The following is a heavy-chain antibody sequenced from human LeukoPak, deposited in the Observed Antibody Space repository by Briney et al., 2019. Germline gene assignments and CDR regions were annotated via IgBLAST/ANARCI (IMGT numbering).Heavy chain of an antibody. CDR3: ARDSRTIFGVVTNFDY. CDR2: ISSSSSYI. J-gene: IGHJ4*02. V-gene: IGHV3-21*01. CDR1: GFTFSSYS. Sequence: KSGGSLRLSCAASGFTFSSYSMNWVRLAPGKGLEWVSSISSSSSYIYYADSVKGRFTISRDNAKNSLYLQMNSLRAEDTAVYYCARDSRTIFGVVTNFDYWGQGTLVTVSS. D-gene: IGHD3-3*01.